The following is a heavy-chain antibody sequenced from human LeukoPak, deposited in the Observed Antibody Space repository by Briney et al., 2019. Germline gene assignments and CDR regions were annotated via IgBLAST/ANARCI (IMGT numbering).Heavy chain of an antibody. CDR2: IKQDGSEK. D-gene: IGHD3-9*01. J-gene: IGHJ1*01. V-gene: IGHV3-7*01. Sequence: GSLRLSCAASGFTFSSYWMSWVRQAPGKGLEWVANIKQDGSEKYYVDSVKGRFTISRDNAKNSLYLQMNSLRAEDTAVYYCARDVAPGPSYYDILTGYFSWGQGTLVTVSS. CDR1: GFTFSSYW. CDR3: ARDVAPGPSYYDILTGYFS.